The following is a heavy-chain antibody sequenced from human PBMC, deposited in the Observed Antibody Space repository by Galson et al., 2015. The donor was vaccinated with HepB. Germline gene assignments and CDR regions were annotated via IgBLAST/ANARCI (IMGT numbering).Heavy chain of an antibody. V-gene: IGHV1-8*01. J-gene: IGHJ6*02. D-gene: IGHD6-13*01. Sequence: TTGQVLEWMGLMHHNIGNTGYAQKFQGRVTMTMNTSISIAYMELSSLRSEDTAVYYCSRGKCSSWYYYYYGMDVWGQG. CDR2: MHHNIGNT. CDR3: SRGKCSSWYYYYYGMDV.